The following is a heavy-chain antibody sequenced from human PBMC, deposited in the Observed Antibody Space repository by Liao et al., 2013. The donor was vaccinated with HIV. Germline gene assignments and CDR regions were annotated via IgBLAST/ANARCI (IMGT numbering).Heavy chain of an antibody. V-gene: IGHV4-39*07. CDR3: ASPVGSMTTVSPWRV. CDR1: GGSISSSIYF. Sequence: QLQLQESGPGQVKPSETLSLTCTVSGGSISSSIYFWGWIRQPPGKGLEWIGSIYSSGSTYYNPSLKSRVTISVDTSKNQFSLKLSSVTAADTAVYHCASPVGSMTTVSPWRVWGQGTLVTVSS. D-gene: IGHD4-17*01. CDR2: IYSSGST. J-gene: IGHJ4*02.